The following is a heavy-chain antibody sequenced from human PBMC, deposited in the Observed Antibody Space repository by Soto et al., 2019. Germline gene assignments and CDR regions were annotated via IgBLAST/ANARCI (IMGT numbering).Heavy chain of an antibody. CDR2: IYYSGST. V-gene: IGHV4-59*01. CDR1: GGSISSYY. J-gene: IGHJ6*02. D-gene: IGHD3-22*01. CDR3: ARGRRGYDAYYYYYGMDV. Sequence: PSETLSLTCTVSGGSISSYYWSWIRQPPGKGLEWIGYIYYSGSTNYNPSLKSRVTISVDTSKNQFSLKLSSLTAADTAMYYCARGRRGYDAYYYYYGMDVWGQGTTVTVS.